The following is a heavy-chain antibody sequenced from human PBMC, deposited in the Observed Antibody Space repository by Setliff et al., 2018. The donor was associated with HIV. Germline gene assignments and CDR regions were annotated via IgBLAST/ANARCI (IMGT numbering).Heavy chain of an antibody. CDR2: IYYSGST. J-gene: IGHJ4*02. CDR1: GGSISSSSYY. Sequence: SETLSLTCTVSGGSISSSSYYWGWIRQPPGKGLEWIGYIYYSGSTKYNPSLKSRLTISADTSKNQFSLKLTSVTAADTAVYYCARGTVITYFYDSSGSFDYWGQGTLVTVPS. D-gene: IGHD3-22*01. V-gene: IGHV4-61*05. CDR3: ARGTVITYFYDSSGSFDY.